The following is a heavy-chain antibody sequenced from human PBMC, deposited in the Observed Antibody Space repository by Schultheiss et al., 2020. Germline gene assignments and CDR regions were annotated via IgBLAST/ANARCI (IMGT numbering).Heavy chain of an antibody. Sequence: GGSLRLSCAASGFTFSSYWMSWVRQAPGKGLEWVANIKQDGSEKYYVDSVKGRFTISRDNAKNSLYLQMNSLRAEDTAVYYCARAHTIFGVVPYYYYYMDVWGRGTSVTVSS. CDR1: GFTFSSYW. D-gene: IGHD3-3*01. CDR2: IKQDGSEK. J-gene: IGHJ6*03. CDR3: ARAHTIFGVVPYYYYYMDV. V-gene: IGHV3-7*01.